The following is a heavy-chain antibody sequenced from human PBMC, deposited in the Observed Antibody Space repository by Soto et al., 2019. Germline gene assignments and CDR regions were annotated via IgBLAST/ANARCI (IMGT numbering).Heavy chain of an antibody. D-gene: IGHD6-13*01. CDR3: ANTLSYSPVPAAASPDAFDI. J-gene: IGHJ3*02. Sequence: GGSLRLSCAASGFTFSSYAMSWVRQAPGKGLEWVSAISGSGGSTYYADSVKGRFTISRDNSKNTLYLQMNSLRAEDTAVYYCANTLSYSPVPAAASPDAFDIWGQGTMVTVSS. CDR2: ISGSGGST. V-gene: IGHV3-23*01. CDR1: GFTFSSYA.